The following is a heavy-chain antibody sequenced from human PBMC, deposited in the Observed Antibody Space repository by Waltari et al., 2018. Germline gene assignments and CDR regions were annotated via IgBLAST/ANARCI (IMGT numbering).Heavy chain of an antibody. CDR2: IWFDGSDK. Sequence: QVNLVESGGGVVQPGGSLRLSCATSGFTFSNFGTHWVRQAPGKGLDWVALIWFDGSDKFYADSVRCRFTISRDNSARTLYLDMDSLRLDDTAMYYCAKDAFGNTYLDFWGQGTLVTVSS. J-gene: IGHJ4*02. CDR1: GFTFSNFG. D-gene: IGHD2-2*02. CDR3: AKDAFGNTYLDF. V-gene: IGHV3-30*02.